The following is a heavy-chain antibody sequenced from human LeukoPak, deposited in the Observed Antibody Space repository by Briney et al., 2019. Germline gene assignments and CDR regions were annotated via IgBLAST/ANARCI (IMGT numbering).Heavy chain of an antibody. J-gene: IGHJ5*02. CDR3: ARQSYDVSNWFDP. CDR1: GYTFTGYY. Sequence: ASVKVSCKASGYTFTGYYMHWLRQAPGQGLEWMGWINPNSGGTKYVQKFQGRVTMTRDTSISTAYMELSRLRSDDTAVYYCARQSYDVSNWFDPWGQGTLVTVSS. D-gene: IGHD3-3*01. V-gene: IGHV1-2*02. CDR2: INPNSGGT.